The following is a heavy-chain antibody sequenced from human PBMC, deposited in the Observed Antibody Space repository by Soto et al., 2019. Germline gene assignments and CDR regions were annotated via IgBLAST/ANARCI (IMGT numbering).Heavy chain of an antibody. J-gene: IGHJ6*03. CDR2: INHSGST. CDR1: GGSFSGYY. Sequence: SETLSLTCAVYGGSFSGYYWSWIRQPPGKGLEWIGEINHSGSTNYNPSLKSRVTISVDTSKNQFSLKLSSVTAADTAVYYCARGQYSPPYYYYYYMDVWGKGTTVTVSS. CDR3: ARGQYSPPYYYYYYMDV. D-gene: IGHD6-6*01. V-gene: IGHV4-34*01.